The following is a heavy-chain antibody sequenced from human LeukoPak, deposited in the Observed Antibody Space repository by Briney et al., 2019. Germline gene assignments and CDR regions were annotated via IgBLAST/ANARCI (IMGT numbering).Heavy chain of an antibody. CDR1: GGTFSSYA. CDR2: IIPIFGTA. J-gene: IGHJ6*02. D-gene: IGHD3-10*02. V-gene: IGHV1-69*13. Sequence: VASVNVSCTASGGTFSSYAISWVRQAPGQGLEWMGGIIPIFGTANYAQKFQGRVTITADESTSTAYMELSSLRSEDTAVYYCARTTTSVFGYGMDVWGQGTTVTVSS. CDR3: ARTTTSVFGYGMDV.